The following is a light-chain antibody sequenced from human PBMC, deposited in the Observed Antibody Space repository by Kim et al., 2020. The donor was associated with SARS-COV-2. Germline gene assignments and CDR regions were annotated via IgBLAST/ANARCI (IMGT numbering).Light chain of an antibody. Sequence: QSVLTQPPSASGTPGQRVTISCSGSSSNIGGNTVNWYQQLPGTAPKLLIYSNNQRPSGVPDRFSGSKSGTSASLAISGLQSEDEVDYCCAAWDDSLNGPVFGGGTKVTVL. CDR3: AAWDDSLNGPV. J-gene: IGLJ3*02. V-gene: IGLV1-44*01. CDR1: SSNIGGNT. CDR2: SNN.